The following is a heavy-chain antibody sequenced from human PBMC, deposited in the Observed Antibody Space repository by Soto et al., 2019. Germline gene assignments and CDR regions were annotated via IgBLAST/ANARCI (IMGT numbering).Heavy chain of an antibody. J-gene: IGHJ3*02. CDR2: IYHSGST. CDR3: ARLQYDILTGPWAFDI. D-gene: IGHD3-9*01. Sequence: SETLSLTCAVSGGSISSSNWWSWVRQPPGKGLEWIGEIYHSGSTNYNPSLKSRVTISVDKSKNQFSLKLSSVTAADTAVYYCARLQYDILTGPWAFDIWGQGTMVTVSS. V-gene: IGHV4-4*02. CDR1: GGSISSSNW.